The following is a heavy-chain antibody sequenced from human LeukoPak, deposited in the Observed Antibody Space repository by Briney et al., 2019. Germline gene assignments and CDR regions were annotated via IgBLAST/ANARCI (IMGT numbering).Heavy chain of an antibody. CDR2: INPNSVGT. J-gene: IGHJ4*02. D-gene: IGHD2-15*01. CDR1: GYTFTVYY. V-gene: IGHV1-2*02. Sequence: ASVTVSCKASGYTFTVYYIHWVRQAPGQGLEWMGWINPNSVGTNSAQKFKGRATMTRDTSITTVYMELSRLRSDDTAVYYCASPQEYCSGGSCYSYDFWGQGTLVTVSS. CDR3: ASPQEYCSGGSCYSYDF.